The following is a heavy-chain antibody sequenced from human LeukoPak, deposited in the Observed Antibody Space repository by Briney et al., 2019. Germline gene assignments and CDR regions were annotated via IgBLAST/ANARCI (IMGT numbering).Heavy chain of an antibody. CDR1: GFTFSSYG. D-gene: IGHD4-17*01. CDR2: IRYDGSNK. CDR3: AKTPSNLRPWDH. Sequence: PGGSLRLSCAASGFTFSSYGMHWVRQAPGKGLEWVAFIRYDGSNKYYADSVKGRFTISRDNSKNTLYLQMNSLRAEDTAVYYCAKTPSNLRPWDHWGQGTLVTVSS. V-gene: IGHV3-30*02. J-gene: IGHJ4*02.